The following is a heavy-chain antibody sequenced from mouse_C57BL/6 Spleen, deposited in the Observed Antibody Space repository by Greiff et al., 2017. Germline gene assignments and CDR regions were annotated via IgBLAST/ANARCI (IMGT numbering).Heavy chain of an antibody. CDR2: SSNKANDYTT. Sequence: EVNLVESGGGLVQSGRSLRLSCVTSGFTFSDFYMEWVRQAPGKGLEWIAASSNKANDYTTEYSASVKGRFIVSRDTSQSILYLQMNALRAEDTAIYYCARDAGGSSYAYWYFDVWGTGTTVTVSS. CDR1: GFTFSDFY. CDR3: ARDAGGSSYAYWYFDV. J-gene: IGHJ1*03. V-gene: IGHV7-1*01. D-gene: IGHD1-1*01.